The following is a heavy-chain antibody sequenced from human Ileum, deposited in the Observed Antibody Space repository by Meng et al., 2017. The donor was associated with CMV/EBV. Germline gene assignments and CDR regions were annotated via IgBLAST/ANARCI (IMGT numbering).Heavy chain of an antibody. D-gene: IGHD6-6*01. CDR2: IYWNDDK. V-gene: IGHV2-5*01. CDR3: AHRQLDLKYFDY. CDR1: GFSLSTSGVG. J-gene: IGHJ4*02. Sequence: TSSGFSLSTSGVGVGWIRQPPGKALEWLALIYWNDDKRYSPSLKSRLTITKDTSKNQVVLTMTNMDPVDTATYYCAHRQLDLKYFDYWGQGTLVTVSS.